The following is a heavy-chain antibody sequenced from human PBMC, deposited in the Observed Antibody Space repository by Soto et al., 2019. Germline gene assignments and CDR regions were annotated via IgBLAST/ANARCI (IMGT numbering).Heavy chain of an antibody. J-gene: IGHJ4*02. V-gene: IGHV3-7*03. D-gene: IGHD4-17*01. CDR2: INHGGGEK. CDR1: GLTFSNYW. Sequence: EVQLVESGGGLVQPGGSLRLSCAASGLTFSNYWMSWVRQAPGKGLEWVAKINHGGGEKWSADSVKGRFTTSRDNAKNSLYLQLNSLGAEDTAVYYCVKDDGDYSFDYWGQGTLVTVSS. CDR3: VKDDGDYSFDY.